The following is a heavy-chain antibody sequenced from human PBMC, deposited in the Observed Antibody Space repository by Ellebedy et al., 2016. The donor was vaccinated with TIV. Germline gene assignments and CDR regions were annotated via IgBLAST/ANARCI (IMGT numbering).Heavy chain of an antibody. CDR2: ISAYNGNT. CDR1: GYTFTSYG. J-gene: IGHJ4*02. CDR3: AREGLPCGGDCYSNY. Sequence: ASVKVSCXAAGYTFTSYGISWVRQAPGQGLEWMGWISAYNGNTNYAQKLQGRVTMTTDTSTSTAYMELRSLRSDDTAVYYCAREGLPCGGDCYSNYWGQGTLVTVSS. V-gene: IGHV1-18*01. D-gene: IGHD2-21*01.